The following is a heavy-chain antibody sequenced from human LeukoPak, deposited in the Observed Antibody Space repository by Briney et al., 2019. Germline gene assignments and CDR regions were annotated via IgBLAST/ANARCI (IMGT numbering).Heavy chain of an antibody. CDR3: ASNYYYDSSGYHSSFDY. Sequence: GASVKVSCKASGYTFTGYYMRWVRQAPGQGLEWMGWINPNSGGTNYAQKFQGRVTMTRDTSISTAYMELSRLRSDDTAVYYCASNYYYDSSGYHSSFDYWGQGTLVTVSS. CDR1: GYTFTGYY. D-gene: IGHD3-22*01. J-gene: IGHJ4*02. V-gene: IGHV1-2*02. CDR2: INPNSGGT.